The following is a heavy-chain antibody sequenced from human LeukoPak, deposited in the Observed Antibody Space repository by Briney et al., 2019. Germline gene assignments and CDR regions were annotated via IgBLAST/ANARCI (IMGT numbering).Heavy chain of an antibody. CDR1: GGSISSGDYY. Sequence: SETLSLTCTVSGGSISSGDYYWSWIRQPPGKGLEWIGYIYYSGNTNYNPSLKSRVTISVDTSKNQFSLKLSSVTAADTAVYYCARHGLQYFDWLPDYWGQGTLVTVSS. CDR3: ARHGLQYFDWLPDY. D-gene: IGHD3-9*01. CDR2: IYYSGNT. V-gene: IGHV4-61*08. J-gene: IGHJ4*02.